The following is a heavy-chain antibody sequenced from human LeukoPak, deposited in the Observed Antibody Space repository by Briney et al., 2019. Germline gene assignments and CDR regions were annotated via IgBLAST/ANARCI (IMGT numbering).Heavy chain of an antibody. V-gene: IGHV1-69*13. CDR2: IIPIFGPA. CDR1: GGTFSSDA. CDR3: ARRGYSSSWWGVRRANWFDP. Sequence: SVKVSCKASGGTFSSDAISWVRQAPGQGLEWMGGIIPIFGPANYAQHFQGRVTITADESTSTAYMELSSLRSEDTAVYYCARRGYSSSWWGVRRANWFDPWGQGTLVTVSS. D-gene: IGHD6-13*01. J-gene: IGHJ5*02.